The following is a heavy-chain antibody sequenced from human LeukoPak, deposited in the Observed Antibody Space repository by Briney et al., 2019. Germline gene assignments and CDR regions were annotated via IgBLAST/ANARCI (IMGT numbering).Heavy chain of an antibody. CDR2: ISSSSTYI. V-gene: IGHV3-21*01. CDR1: GFTFSTYS. Sequence: GGSLRLSCAASGFTFSTYSMNWVRQAPGKGLEWVSSISSSSTYIYYADSVKGRFTVSRDNAKNSLYLQMNSLRAEDTAVYYCARDYRRASGTYNYWDQGTLVTVSS. CDR3: ARDYRRASGTYNY. D-gene: IGHD1-26*01. J-gene: IGHJ4*02.